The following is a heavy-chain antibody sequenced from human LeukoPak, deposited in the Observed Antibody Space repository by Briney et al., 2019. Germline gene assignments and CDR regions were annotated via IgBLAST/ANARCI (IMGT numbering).Heavy chain of an antibody. D-gene: IGHD1-1*01. Sequence: SVKVSCKASGGTFSSCAISWVRQAPGQGLEWMGGIIPIFGTANYAQKFQGRVTITADESTSTAYMELSSLRSEDTAVYYCARPGRPTTKLAYDYWGQGTLVTVSS. CDR3: ARPGRPTTKLAYDY. CDR1: GGTFSSCA. CDR2: IIPIFGTA. J-gene: IGHJ4*02. V-gene: IGHV1-69*13.